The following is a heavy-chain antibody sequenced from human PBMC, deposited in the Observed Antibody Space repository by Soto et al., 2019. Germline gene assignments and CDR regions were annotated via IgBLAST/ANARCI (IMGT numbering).Heavy chain of an antibody. CDR3: ARFSGSYYYAMDV. J-gene: IGHJ6*02. CDR2: VYYTGIA. V-gene: IGHV4-59*12. CDR1: GGSLTSYY. D-gene: IGHD6-19*01. Sequence: PSETLSLTCTVSGGSLTSYYWSWIRQPPGKGLEWIGFVYYTGIARYNPSLKSRVTISVDTSKNQFSLKLTSVTAADTALYYCARFSGSYYYAMDVWGQGSTVTVSS.